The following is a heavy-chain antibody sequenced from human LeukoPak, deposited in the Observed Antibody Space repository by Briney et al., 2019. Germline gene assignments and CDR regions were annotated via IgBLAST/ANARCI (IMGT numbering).Heavy chain of an antibody. CDR2: ISFDGSAK. V-gene: IGHV3-30*04. J-gene: IGHJ6*03. CDR1: GFTFSTYA. CDR3: ARGSSTNCYGGNCFYYYMAV. D-gene: IGHD2-2*01. Sequence: GGSLRLSCAASGFTFSTYAMHWVRQAPGKGLEWVAVISFDGSAKYYADSVKGRFTMSRDNSKNTLYLQMNSLRAEDTAVYYCARGSSTNCYGGNCFYYYMAVWGKGTTVTVSS.